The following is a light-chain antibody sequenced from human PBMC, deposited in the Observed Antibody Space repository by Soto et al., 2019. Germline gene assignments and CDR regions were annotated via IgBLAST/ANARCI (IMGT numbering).Light chain of an antibody. J-gene: IGKJ4*02. CDR2: GTS. CDR3: HQYDCRPRT. CDR1: QNISRS. Sequence: TLSPVALSVPQGERATLSCRASQNISRSLAWYQQKPGQGPSLLIYGTSTRAGGVPARFSGGGSGTEFTLTITSLQAEDFALYYCHQYDCRPRTFGEGTKVDIK. V-gene: IGKV3-15*01.